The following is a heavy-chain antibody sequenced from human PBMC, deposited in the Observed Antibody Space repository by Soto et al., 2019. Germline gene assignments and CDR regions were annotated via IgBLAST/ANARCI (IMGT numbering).Heavy chain of an antibody. V-gene: IGHV4-30-4*01. CDR1: GDSISSADYC. Sequence: SETLSLTCSVSGDSISSADYCWSWIRQTPGKGLEWIGHIFYSGTTYYNPSLKSRLTISVDTSKNHFSLRLTSVTAADTAVYYCARDLWVEPELYYYGMDVWGQGTTVTVSS. CDR2: IFYSGTT. J-gene: IGHJ6*02. D-gene: IGHD1-1*01. CDR3: ARDLWVEPELYYYGMDV.